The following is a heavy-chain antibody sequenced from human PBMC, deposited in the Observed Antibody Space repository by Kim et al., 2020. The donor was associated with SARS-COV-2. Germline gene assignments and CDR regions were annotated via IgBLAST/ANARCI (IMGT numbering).Heavy chain of an antibody. CDR2: IWYDGTNK. D-gene: IGHD1-26*01. J-gene: IGHJ4*02. CDR1: GVAFRSYA. Sequence: GGSLRLSCAASGVAFRSYAMDWVRKAQGKGLEWVAGIWYDGTNKYYADSVKGRFTISRDNSKNMVYLQMDSLRAEDTAVYYYAGEYGPIGGVEFWGLGTLVIVTS. V-gene: IGHV3-33*01. CDR3: AGEYGPIGGVEF.